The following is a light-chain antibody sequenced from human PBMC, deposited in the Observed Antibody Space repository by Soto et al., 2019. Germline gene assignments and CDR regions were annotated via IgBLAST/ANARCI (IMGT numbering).Light chain of an antibody. CDR3: QQTYTTPEIT. J-gene: IGKJ5*01. CDR1: QSISIS. V-gene: IGKV1-39*01. Sequence: DIQMTPSPSSLSASVVDRVTITCRASQSISISLNWYQLKPGKAPNLLMYGASYLKSGVPTRFSGSGSGTDFTLTISSLQPEDFATYYRQQTYTTPEITFGQGTRLEIK. CDR2: GAS.